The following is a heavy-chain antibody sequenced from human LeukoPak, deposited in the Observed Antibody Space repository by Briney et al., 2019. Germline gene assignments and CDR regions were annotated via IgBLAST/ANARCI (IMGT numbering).Heavy chain of an antibody. J-gene: IGHJ4*02. V-gene: IGHV3-43*01. Sequence: GGSLRLSCAASGFTFDDYTMHWVRQAPGKGLEWVSLISWDGGSTYYADSVKGRFTISRDNSKNTLYLQMNSLRAEDTAVYYCAELTYYYDSSGSYYFDYWGQGTLVTVSS. CDR3: AELTYYYDSSGSYYFDY. CDR1: GFTFDDYT. CDR2: ISWDGGST. D-gene: IGHD3-22*01.